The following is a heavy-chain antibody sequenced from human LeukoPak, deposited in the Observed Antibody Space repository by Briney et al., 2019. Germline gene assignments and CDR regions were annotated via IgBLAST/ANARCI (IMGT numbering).Heavy chain of an antibody. CDR1: GVSFSGYY. V-gene: IGHV4-34*01. D-gene: IGHD3-22*01. Sequence: SETLSLTCAVYGVSFSGYYWSWIRQPPGKGLEWIGEINHSGSTYYNPSLKSRVTISVDTSKNQFSLKLSSVTAADTAVYYCARGYYYDSSGYNFDYWGQGTLVTVSS. CDR2: INHSGST. CDR3: ARGYYYDSSGYNFDY. J-gene: IGHJ4*02.